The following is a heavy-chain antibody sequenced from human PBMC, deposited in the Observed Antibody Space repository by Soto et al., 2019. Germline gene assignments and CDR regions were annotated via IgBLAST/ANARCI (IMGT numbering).Heavy chain of an antibody. Sequence: ASVKVSCKASGYTFTGYYMHWVRQAPGQGLEWIVLINLNCVGTNYSQLFQGWVTMTRDTSISTAYMELSRLRSDDTAVYYCARVFVVVSAASYYYYYSGMDVWGQGTTVTVSS. CDR3: ARVFVVVSAASYYYYYSGMDV. V-gene: IGHV1-2*04. J-gene: IGHJ6*02. CDR1: GYTFTGYY. CDR2: INLNCVGT. D-gene: IGHD2-2*01.